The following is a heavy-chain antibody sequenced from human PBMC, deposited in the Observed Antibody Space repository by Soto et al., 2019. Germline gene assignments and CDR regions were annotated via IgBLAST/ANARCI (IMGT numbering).Heavy chain of an antibody. J-gene: IGHJ4*02. CDR3: VKEYYYDTSGFAPFDF. CDR1: GFNFRSYG. CDR2: ITASGGST. V-gene: IGHV3-23*01. Sequence: GGSLRLSCTAPGFNFRSYGMSWVRQAPGKGLEWVSGITASGGSTYYADSVKGRFTISRDNSKNTLYPQMNSLRVEDTAVYYCVKEYYYDTSGFAPFDFWGQGTLVTVSS. D-gene: IGHD3-22*01.